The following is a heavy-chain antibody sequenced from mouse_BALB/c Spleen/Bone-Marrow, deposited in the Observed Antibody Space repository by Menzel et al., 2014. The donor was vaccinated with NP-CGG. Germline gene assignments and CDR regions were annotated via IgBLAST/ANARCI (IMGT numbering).Heavy chain of an antibody. CDR2: IYPYNGNT. V-gene: IGHV1S29*02. CDR3: ARGVYYDYDVWFAN. CDR1: GYTFTDYN. D-gene: IGHD2-4*01. Sequence: VQLQQSGPELVKPGASVKISCKASGYTFTDYNMHWVKQNHGKSLEWIGYIYPYNGNTGYNQKFKSKATLTVDNSPSTAYMELRSLTSEDSAVYYCARGVYYDYDVWFANWGQGTLVTVSA. J-gene: IGHJ3*01.